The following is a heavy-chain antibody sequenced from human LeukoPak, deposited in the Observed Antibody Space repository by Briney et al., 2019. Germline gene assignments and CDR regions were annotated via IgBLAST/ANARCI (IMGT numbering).Heavy chain of an antibody. CDR1: GFTFSSYW. CDR2: IKQDGSEK. D-gene: IGHD6-13*01. J-gene: IGHJ4*02. CDR3: ARAPPIAAAGYYFDY. Sequence: GGSLRLSCAASGFTFSSYWMSWVRQAPGKGLEWVANIKQDGSEKYYVDSVKGRFTISRDNAKNSLYLQMNSLRAEDTAVYYCARAPPIAAAGYYFDYWGQGTLVTVSS. V-gene: IGHV3-7*01.